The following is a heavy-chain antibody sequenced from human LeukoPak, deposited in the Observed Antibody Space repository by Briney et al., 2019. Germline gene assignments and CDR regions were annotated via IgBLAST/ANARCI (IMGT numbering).Heavy chain of an antibody. CDR3: ARGDDSSGDY. Sequence: AGGSLRLSCAASGFNFSTYWMSWVRQAPGKGLEWIANIHQDGNEKYYVDSVKGRFTISRDNAKKSLNLQMTSLRVEDTAVYYCARGDDSSGDYWGQGTLITVSS. V-gene: IGHV3-7*04. D-gene: IGHD1-1*01. CDR2: IHQDGNEK. CDR1: GFNFSTYW. J-gene: IGHJ4*02.